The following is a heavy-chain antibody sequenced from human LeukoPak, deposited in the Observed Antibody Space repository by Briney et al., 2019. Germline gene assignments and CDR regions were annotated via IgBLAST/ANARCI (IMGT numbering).Heavy chain of an antibody. Sequence: GGSLRLSCAASGFDLSTYEMNWVRQAPGKGLEWIADITISGHTKNYADSVKGRFTISRDNTRTSLYLQMNSLRVEDTGVYYCARGDPHADLWGQGTLVTVSS. V-gene: IGHV3-48*03. J-gene: IGHJ5*02. CDR2: ITISGHTK. CDR1: GFDLSTYE. CDR3: ARGDPHADL.